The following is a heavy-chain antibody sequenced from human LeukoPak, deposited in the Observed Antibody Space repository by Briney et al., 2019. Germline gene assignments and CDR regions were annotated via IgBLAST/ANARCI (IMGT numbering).Heavy chain of an antibody. CDR2: IIWVSVST. CDR1: GFTFEAYA. Sequence: GRSLRLSCGASGFTFEAYATHWGRQGPGKGRGRGSGIIWVSVSTGYADSVKGRFTISRDNAKNSLYLQMNSLRAEDTALYYCAKAPTYYYDSSGYLSYFDYWGQGTLVTVSS. V-gene: IGHV3-9*01. J-gene: IGHJ4*02. D-gene: IGHD3-22*01. CDR3: AKAPTYYYDSSGYLSYFDY.